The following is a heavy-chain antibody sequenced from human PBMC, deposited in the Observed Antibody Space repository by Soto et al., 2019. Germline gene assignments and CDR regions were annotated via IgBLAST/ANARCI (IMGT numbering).Heavy chain of an antibody. D-gene: IGHD4-17*01. Sequence: SETLSLTCSVSGGSIIFSGYYWGWIRQPPGKGLEWIGSVYYTGSTYYNPSLKSRVTISVDTSKSQFSLKLSSVTAADTAVYYCARPTSHYGDYVYWGQGTLVTVSS. J-gene: IGHJ4*02. V-gene: IGHV4-39*01. CDR2: VYYTGST. CDR3: ARPTSHYGDYVY. CDR1: GGSIIFSGYY.